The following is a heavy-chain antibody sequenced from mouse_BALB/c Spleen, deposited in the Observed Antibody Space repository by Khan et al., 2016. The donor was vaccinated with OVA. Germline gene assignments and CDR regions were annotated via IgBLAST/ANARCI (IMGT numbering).Heavy chain of an antibody. CDR1: GYSFTGYF. Sequence: VQLQQSGPELVKPGASVKISCKASGYSFTGYFMNWVMQRHGKSLEWIGRINPHIGETFYNQKFKDKATLTVDESSSTAHMELRSLASEESAVYYCARSYRIDFDYWGQGTTRTVSS. CDR3: ARSYRIDFDY. J-gene: IGHJ2*01. CDR2: INPHIGET. D-gene: IGHD1-1*01. V-gene: IGHV1-20*02.